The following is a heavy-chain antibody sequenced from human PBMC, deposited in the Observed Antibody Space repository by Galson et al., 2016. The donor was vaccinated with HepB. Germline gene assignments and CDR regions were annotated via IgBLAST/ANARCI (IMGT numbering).Heavy chain of an antibody. Sequence: ETLSLTCTVSGGSISSFYWSWIRQPPGQGLEWIGYIYYSGSTSYNPSFKSRVTISVDTSKNQFSLKLRSVTAADTAVYYCARDRDSSSYYSLNYWGQGTPFTVSS. CDR2: IYYSGST. D-gene: IGHD3-22*01. J-gene: IGHJ4*02. V-gene: IGHV4-59*01. CDR3: ARDRDSSSYYSLNY. CDR1: GGSISSFY.